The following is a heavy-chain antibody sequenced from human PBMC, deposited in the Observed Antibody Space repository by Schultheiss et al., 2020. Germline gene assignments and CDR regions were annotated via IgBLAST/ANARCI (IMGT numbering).Heavy chain of an antibody. D-gene: IGHD1-26*01. CDR3: ARDSGSYYP. J-gene: IGHJ5*02. CDR2: IYHSGST. V-gene: IGHV4-34*01. CDR1: GGSFSGYY. Sequence: SQTLSLTCAVYGGSFSGYYWSWIRQPPGKGLEWIGYIYHSGSTYYNPSLKSRVTISVDTSKNQFSLRLSSVTAADTAVYYCARDSGSYYPWGQGTLVTVS.